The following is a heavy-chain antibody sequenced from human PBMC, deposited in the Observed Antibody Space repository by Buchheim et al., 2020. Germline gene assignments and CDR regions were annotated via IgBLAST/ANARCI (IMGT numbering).Heavy chain of an antibody. CDR2: ISYDGTNK. CDR3: AKDRKQDIVLRWGPSGG. Sequence: QVQLVESGGGVVQPGRSLRLSCAAPGFTFSTYDMHWVRQAPGKGLEWVAVISYDGTNKYYADSVKGRFTISRDNAKITLLLEMNSLRADDTAVYYCAKDRKQDIVLRWGPSGGWGQGTL. D-gene: IGHD2-8*01. V-gene: IGHV3-30*18. J-gene: IGHJ4*02. CDR1: GFTFSTYD.